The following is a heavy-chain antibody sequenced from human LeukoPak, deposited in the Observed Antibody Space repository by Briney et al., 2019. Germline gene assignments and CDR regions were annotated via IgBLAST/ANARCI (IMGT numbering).Heavy chain of an antibody. J-gene: IGHJ4*02. V-gene: IGHV4-39*01. CDR1: GGSISSSSYY. D-gene: IGHD2-15*01. CDR2: IYYSGST. Sequence: SETLSLTCTVSGGSISSSSYYWGWIRQPPGKGLEWIGSIYYSGSTYYNPSLKSRVTISVDTSKNQFSLKLSSVTAADTAAYYCAGGYCSGGSCYTYYFDYWGQGTLVTVSS. CDR3: AGGYCSGGSCYTYYFDY.